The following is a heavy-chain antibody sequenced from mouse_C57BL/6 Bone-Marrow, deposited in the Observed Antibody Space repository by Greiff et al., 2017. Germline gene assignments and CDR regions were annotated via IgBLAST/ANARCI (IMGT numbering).Heavy chain of an antibody. Sequence: VQLQQPGAELVMPGASVKLSCKASGYTFTSYWMHWVQQRPGQGLEWIGEIDPSDSYTNYNQKFKGKSTLTVDKSSSTAYMQLSSLTSEDSAVYYCAREGYGSSSYWYFDVWGTGTTVTVSS. CDR3: AREGYGSSSYWYFDV. CDR1: GYTFTSYW. V-gene: IGHV1-69*01. D-gene: IGHD1-1*01. J-gene: IGHJ1*03. CDR2: IDPSDSYT.